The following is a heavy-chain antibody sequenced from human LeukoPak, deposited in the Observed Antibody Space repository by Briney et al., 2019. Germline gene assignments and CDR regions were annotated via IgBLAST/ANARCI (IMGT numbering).Heavy chain of an antibody. J-gene: IGHJ4*02. D-gene: IGHD3-10*01. CDR1: GFTFSDYY. V-gene: IGHV3-23*01. CDR3: AKAEAYYYGSGSYYDY. Sequence: GGSLRLSCAASGFTFSDYYMSWIRQAPGKGLEWVSAINGSGGSTYYADSVKGRFTISRDNSKNTLYLQMNSLRAEDTAVYYCAKAEAYYYGSGSYYDYWGQGTLVTVSS. CDR2: INGSGGST.